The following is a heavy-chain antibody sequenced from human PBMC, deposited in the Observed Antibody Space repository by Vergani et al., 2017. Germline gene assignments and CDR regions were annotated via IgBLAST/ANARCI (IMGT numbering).Heavy chain of an antibody. V-gene: IGHV1-24*01. D-gene: IGHD3-9*01. CDR2: FDPEDGET. CDR1: GYTLTELS. CDR3: ARVEYFDWLLRPP. J-gene: IGHJ5*02. Sequence: QVQLVQSGAEVKKPGASVKVSCKVSGYTLTELSMHWVRQAPGKGLEWMGGFDPEDGETIYAQKLQGRVTMTTDTSTSTAYMELRSLRSDDTAVYYCARVEYFDWLLRPPWGQGTLVTVSS.